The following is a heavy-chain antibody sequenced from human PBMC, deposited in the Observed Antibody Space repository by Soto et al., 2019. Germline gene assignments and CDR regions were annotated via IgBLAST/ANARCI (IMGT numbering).Heavy chain of an antibody. D-gene: IGHD2-15*01. CDR3: ATLSLYCSGGSCQRPFDY. Sequence: ASVKVSCKASGGTFTSYYLHWVRQAPRQGLEWLGIINPSGGSTSYAQKFQDRVTMTRDTSTSTVYMELSSLRSEDTAVYFCATLSLYCSGGSCQRPFDYWGQGTLVTVSS. V-gene: IGHV1-46*01. CDR2: INPSGGST. CDR1: GGTFTSYY. J-gene: IGHJ4*02.